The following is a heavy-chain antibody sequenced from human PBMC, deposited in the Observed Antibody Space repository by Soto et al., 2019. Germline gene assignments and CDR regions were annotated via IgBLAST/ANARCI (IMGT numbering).Heavy chain of an antibody. CDR2: IIPIFGTA. CDR1: GGTFSSYA. CDR3: ARAWGYYDFWSGYYPRQPYYYYYGMDV. D-gene: IGHD3-3*01. Sequence: SVKVSCKASGGTFSSYAISWVRQAPGQGLEWMGGIIPIFGTANYAQKFQGRVTITADESTSTAYMELSSLRSEDTAVYCCARAWGYYDFWSGYYPRQPYYYYYGMDVRGQGTTVTVSS. V-gene: IGHV1-69*13. J-gene: IGHJ6*02.